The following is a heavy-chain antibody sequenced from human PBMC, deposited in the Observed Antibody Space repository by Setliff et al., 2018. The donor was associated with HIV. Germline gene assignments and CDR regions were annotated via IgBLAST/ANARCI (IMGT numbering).Heavy chain of an antibody. CDR2: LRTGTGDT. CDR3: ATDPGYSSTWYSESFQH. CDR1: GYTFTSYS. J-gene: IGHJ1*01. D-gene: IGHD6-13*01. V-gene: IGHV1-3*04. Sequence: GASVKVSCKASGYTFTSYSMHWVRQAPGQRLEWMGWLRTGTGDTSYSEKFQGRLTMTEDTSTDTAYMELSSLRSDDTAMYYCATDPGYSSTWYSESFQHWGQGTVVTVSS.